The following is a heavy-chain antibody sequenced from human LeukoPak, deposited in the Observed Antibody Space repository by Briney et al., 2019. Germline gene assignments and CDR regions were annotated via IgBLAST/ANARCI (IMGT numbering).Heavy chain of an antibody. CDR3: AREVPLGGSGV. CDR2: IYSGGST. D-gene: IGHD3-10*01. V-gene: IGHV3-53*01. Sequence: GFLRLSCAASGFTVSSNYMSWVRQAPGKGLEWVSVIYSGGSTYYADSVKGRFTISRDNSKNTLYLQMNSLRAEDTAVYYCAREVPLGGSGVWGQGTLVTVSS. J-gene: IGHJ4*02. CDR1: GFTVSSNY.